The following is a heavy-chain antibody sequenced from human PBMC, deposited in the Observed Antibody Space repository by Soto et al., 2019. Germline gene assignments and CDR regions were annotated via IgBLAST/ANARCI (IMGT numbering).Heavy chain of an antibody. Sequence: PGGSLRLSGAASVFTFSSYAMSWVRQAPGKGLEWVSAISGSGGSTYYADSVKGRFTISRDNSKNTLYLQMNSLRAEDTAVYYCAKSRFRSQLPNWFDPWGQGTLVTVSS. CDR2: ISGSGGST. J-gene: IGHJ5*02. CDR3: AKSRFRSQLPNWFDP. V-gene: IGHV3-23*01. D-gene: IGHD5-18*01. CDR1: VFTFSSYA.